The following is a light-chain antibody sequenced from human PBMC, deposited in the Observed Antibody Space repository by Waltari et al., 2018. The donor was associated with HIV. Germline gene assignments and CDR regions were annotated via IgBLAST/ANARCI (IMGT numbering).Light chain of an antibody. V-gene: IGLV3-19*01. CDR3: YSRDSTTNHRV. J-gene: IGLJ2*01. CDR2: GKN. Sequence: SSELTQDPVVSVALGQTVTITCQGDRPSRHYATWYQQKPGQAPLLVFLGKNSRPSGIPDRFSGSNSRNKASLTITGAQAEDEADYYCYSRDSTTNHRVFGGGTKLTVL. CDR1: RPSRHY.